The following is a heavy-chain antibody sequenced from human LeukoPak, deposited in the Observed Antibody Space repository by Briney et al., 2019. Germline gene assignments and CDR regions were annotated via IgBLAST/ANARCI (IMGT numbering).Heavy chain of an antibody. Sequence: ASVKVSCKASGGTFSSYAISWVRQAPGQGLEWMGGIIPIFGTADYAQKFQGRVTITTDESTSTIYMELSSLRSEDAAVYYCARISSYDSSAYPPGNWNQGTLVTVSS. CDR3: ARISSYDSSAYPPGN. V-gene: IGHV1-69*05. D-gene: IGHD3-22*01. CDR1: GGTFSSYA. J-gene: IGHJ4*02. CDR2: IIPIFGTA.